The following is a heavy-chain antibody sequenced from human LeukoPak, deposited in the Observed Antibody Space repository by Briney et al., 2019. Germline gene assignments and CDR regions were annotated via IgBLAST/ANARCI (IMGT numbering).Heavy chain of an antibody. V-gene: IGHV4-59*12. CDR3: ARALPSYDFWSGSAFYDY. J-gene: IGHJ4*02. Sequence: SEALSLTCSVSGGSINNYYWGWIRRPPGRGLEYIGHIYYTGKTDYNPSFKSRVTMSVDTSKNQFSLKLSSVTAADTAVYYCARALPSYDFWSGSAFYDYWGQGTLVTVSS. CDR2: IYYTGKT. CDR1: GGSINNYY. D-gene: IGHD3-3*01.